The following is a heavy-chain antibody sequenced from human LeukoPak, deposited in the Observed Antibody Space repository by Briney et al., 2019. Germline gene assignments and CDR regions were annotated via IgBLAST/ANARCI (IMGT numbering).Heavy chain of an antibody. J-gene: IGHJ3*02. V-gene: IGHV3-30*18. CDR1: GFTFSSYG. CDR2: ISYDGSNK. Sequence: PGGSLRLSCAASGFTFSSYGMHWVRQAPGKGLERVAVISYDGSNKYYADSVKGRFTISRDNSKNTLYLQMNSLRAEDTAVYYCAKDLSYLADAFDIWGQGTMVTVSS. D-gene: IGHD3-16*01. CDR3: AKDLSYLADAFDI.